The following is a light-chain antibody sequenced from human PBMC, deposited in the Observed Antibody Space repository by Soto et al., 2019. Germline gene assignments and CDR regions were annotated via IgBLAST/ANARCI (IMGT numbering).Light chain of an antibody. J-gene: IGLJ1*01. CDR3: SAYTTSIALYV. CDR1: SSDVGECKY. V-gene: IGLV2-14*03. Sequence: QSALTQPASVSGSPGQSITISCTETSSDVGECKYVSWYQQHPGTAPKLIIYDVNYRPSGVSNRFSGSKSGSTASLTISGLQAEDEADYYCSAYTTSIALYVFGAGTKVTVL. CDR2: DVN.